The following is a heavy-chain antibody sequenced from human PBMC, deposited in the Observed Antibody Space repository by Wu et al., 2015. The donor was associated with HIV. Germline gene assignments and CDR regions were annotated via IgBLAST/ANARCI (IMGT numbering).Heavy chain of an antibody. Sequence: QVRLVQSGPQIKTPGASVTISCGTSGYDFMESLINWVRQDIGQATRVDGLDKSSGGRVNYAHRFQGKVTMTRDVSSGTAYLALRGLTSDDTAKYYCVRGKSCCGGRRYCNGADCFNWDFEHWGQGT. D-gene: IGHD2-21*01. V-gene: IGHV1-2*02. CDR2: KSSGGRV. CDR1: GYDFMESL. J-gene: IGHJ4*02. CDR3: VRGKSCCGGRRYCNGADCFNWDFEH.